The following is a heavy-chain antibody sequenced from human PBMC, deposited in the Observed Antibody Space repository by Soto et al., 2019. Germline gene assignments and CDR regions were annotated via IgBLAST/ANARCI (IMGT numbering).Heavy chain of an antibody. J-gene: IGHJ4*02. V-gene: IGHV4-59*01. CDR3: ARAPMVLTRSYFDS. CDR2: ISSSGNT. D-gene: IGHD3-22*01. CDR1: DGSISNFF. Sequence: PSETLSLTCTVSDGSISNFFWSWIRQPPGKGLEWIGYISSSGNTNYNPSLKSRVSISVDTSKNQFSLKLTSVTAADTAVYYCARAPMVLTRSYFDSWGQGTQVTVSS.